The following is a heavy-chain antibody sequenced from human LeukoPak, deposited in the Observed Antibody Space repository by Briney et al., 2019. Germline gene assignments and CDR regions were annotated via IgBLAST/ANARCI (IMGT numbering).Heavy chain of an antibody. D-gene: IGHD2-2*01. J-gene: IGHJ4*02. V-gene: IGHV3-66*01. CDR3: ARLYCSSTSCHYFDY. CDR1: GFTVSSNH. Sequence: GGSLRLSCAASGFTVSSNHMSWVRQAPGKGLEWVSVIYSGGSTYYADSVKGRFTISRDNSKNTLYLQMNSLRAEDTAVYYCARLYCSSTSCHYFDYWGQGTLVTVSS. CDR2: IYSGGST.